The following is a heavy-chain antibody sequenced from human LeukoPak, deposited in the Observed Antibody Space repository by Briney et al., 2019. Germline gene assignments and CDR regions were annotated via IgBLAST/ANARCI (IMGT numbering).Heavy chain of an antibody. V-gene: IGHV3-66*01. CDR1: GFTVTYSY. CDR3: AKVSRFFGGHFDY. J-gene: IGHJ4*02. CDR2: IYSDGNT. D-gene: IGHD3-16*01. Sequence: GGSLRLSCAASGFTVTYSYMSWVRQAPGKELEWVSLIYSDGNTYYSDSVKGRFTISRDSSKNILYLQMNSLRAEDTAIYYCAKVSRFFGGHFDYWGQGTLVTVSS.